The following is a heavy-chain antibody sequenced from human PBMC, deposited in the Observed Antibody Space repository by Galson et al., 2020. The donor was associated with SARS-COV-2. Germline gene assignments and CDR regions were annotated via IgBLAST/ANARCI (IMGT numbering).Heavy chain of an antibody. CDR1: GYSFTSYW. Sequence: HGESLKISCKGSGYSFTSYWISWVRQMPGKGLEWMGRIDPSDSYTNYSPSFQGHVTISADKSISTAYLQWSSLKASDTAMYYCARHPYYYYYRDVWGKGTTVTVSS. CDR2: IDPSDSYT. V-gene: IGHV5-10-1*01. J-gene: IGHJ6*03. CDR3: ARHPYYYYYRDV.